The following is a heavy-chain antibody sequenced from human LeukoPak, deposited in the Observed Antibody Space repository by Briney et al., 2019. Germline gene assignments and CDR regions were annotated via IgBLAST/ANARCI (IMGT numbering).Heavy chain of an antibody. V-gene: IGHV3-30*18. Sequence: GGSLRLSCVASGFTFSNYDMHWVRQAPGKGLQWVAVISYDGSDKDYVDFALGRFTISRDNSENTLYLQMDSLRPDDTAVYYCAKVGGSYPHFDYWGQGTLVTVSS. CDR3: AKVGGSYPHFDY. J-gene: IGHJ4*02. D-gene: IGHD1-26*01. CDR1: GFTFSNYD. CDR2: ISYDGSDK.